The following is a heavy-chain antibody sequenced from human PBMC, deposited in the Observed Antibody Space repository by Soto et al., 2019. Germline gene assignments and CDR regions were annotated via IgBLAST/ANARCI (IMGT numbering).Heavy chain of an antibody. J-gene: IGHJ4*02. CDR2: INPNGGST. CDR1: GYTFSSYY. V-gene: IGHV1-46*01. Sequence: QVQLVQSGAEVMKPGASVKVSCKAAGYTFSSYYIHWVRQAPGQGLEWIGIINPNGGSTNYAQNFEGRLTVTSDTSTATVYMDLSALTPDDTAMYYCARGLGLGDCWGQGTLVTVSS. D-gene: IGHD3-9*01. CDR3: ARGLGLGDC.